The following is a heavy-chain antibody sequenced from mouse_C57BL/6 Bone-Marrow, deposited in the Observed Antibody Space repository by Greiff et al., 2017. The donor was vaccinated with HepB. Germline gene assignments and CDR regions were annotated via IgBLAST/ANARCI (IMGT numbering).Heavy chain of an antibody. Sequence: EVQRVESGEGLVKPGGSLKLSCAASGFTFSSYAMSWVRQTPEKRLEWVAYISSGGDYIYYADTVKGRFTISRDNARNTLYLQMSSLKSEDTAMYYCTRKADGYLYYYAMDYWGQGTSVTVSS. J-gene: IGHJ4*01. CDR2: ISSGGDYI. CDR3: TRKADGYLYYYAMDY. D-gene: IGHD2-3*01. CDR1: GFTFSSYA. V-gene: IGHV5-9-1*02.